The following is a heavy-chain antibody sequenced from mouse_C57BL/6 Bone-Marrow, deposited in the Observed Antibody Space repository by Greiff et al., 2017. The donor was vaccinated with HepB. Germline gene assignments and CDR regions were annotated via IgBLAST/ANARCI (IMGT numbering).Heavy chain of an antibody. Sequence: VQLQQSGAELVRPGASVKLSCKASGYTFTDYYINWVKQRPGQGLEWIARIYPGSGNTYYNEKFKGKATLTAEKSSSTAYMKISSLTSEDSAVYVCARGGRRYAMDYWGQGTSVTVTS. J-gene: IGHJ4*01. D-gene: IGHD2-12*01. CDR1: GYTFTDYY. V-gene: IGHV1-76*01. CDR2: IYPGSGNT. CDR3: ARGGRRYAMDY.